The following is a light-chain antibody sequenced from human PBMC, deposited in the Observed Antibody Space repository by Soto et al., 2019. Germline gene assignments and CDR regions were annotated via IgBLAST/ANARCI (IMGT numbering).Light chain of an antibody. CDR2: AAS. CDR1: QSISTY. Sequence: DIQMTQSPSTLSASVGVRVTITCRASQSISTYLNWYQQKLGKAPTLLIYAASSLQSGVPSRFRGGGSGTDFTLTISNLQPEDFATYFCQQCYGSPRTFGQGTKVEI. J-gene: IGKJ1*01. CDR3: QQCYGSPRT. V-gene: IGKV1-39*01.